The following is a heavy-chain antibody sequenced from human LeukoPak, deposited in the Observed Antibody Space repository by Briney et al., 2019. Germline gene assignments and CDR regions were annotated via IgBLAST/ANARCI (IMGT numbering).Heavy chain of an antibody. V-gene: IGHV4-34*01. D-gene: IGHD5-12*01. CDR1: GVSFSGYY. CDR3: ARARRGYVRLDY. J-gene: IGHJ4*02. CDR2: INHSGST. Sequence: SETLSLTCAVYGVSFSGYYWSWIRQPPGKGLEWIGEINHSGSTNYNPSLKSRVTISVDTSKNQFSLKLSSVTAADTAVYYCARARRGYVRLDYWGQGTLVTVSS.